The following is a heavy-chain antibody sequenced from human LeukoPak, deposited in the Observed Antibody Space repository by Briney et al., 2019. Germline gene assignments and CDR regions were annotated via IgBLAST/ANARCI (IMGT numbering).Heavy chain of an antibody. CDR2: ITDNGGST. CDR3: AKDGAGSQSYCSSTSCYVDY. V-gene: IGHV3-23*01. Sequence: PGGSLRLSCAASGFIFSNYGMSWVRQAPGKGLEWVSGITDNGGSTYCADSVKGRFTISRDNSKNTLYLQMNSLRAEDTAVYYCAKDGAGSQSYCSSTSCYVDYWGQGTLVTVSS. D-gene: IGHD2-2*01. CDR1: GFIFSNYG. J-gene: IGHJ4*02.